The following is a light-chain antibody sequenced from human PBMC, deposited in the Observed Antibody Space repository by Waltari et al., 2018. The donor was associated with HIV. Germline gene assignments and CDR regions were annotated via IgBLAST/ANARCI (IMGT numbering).Light chain of an antibody. CDR3: SSYAGSNWV. CDR1: SSDVGGYNY. J-gene: IGLJ3*02. Sequence: QSALTQPPSASGSPGQSVTISCPGTSSDVGGYNYVSWYQQHPGKAPKYIIYGVIKRPAGVPDRFSGSKSGNTASLTVSGLQAEDEADYYCSSYAGSNWVFGGGTKLTVL. V-gene: IGLV2-8*01. CDR2: GVI.